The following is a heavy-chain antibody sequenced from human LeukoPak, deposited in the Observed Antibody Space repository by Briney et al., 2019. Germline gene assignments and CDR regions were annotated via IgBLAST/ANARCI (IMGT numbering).Heavy chain of an antibody. Sequence: SETLSLTCTVSGGSISSSSYYWGWIRQPPGKGLEWIGSIYYSGSTYYNPSLKSRVTISVDTSKNQFSLKLSSVTAADTAVYYCARDAPPVVTREYYFDYWGQGTLVTVSS. J-gene: IGHJ4*02. D-gene: IGHD2-21*02. CDR1: GGSISSSSYY. CDR3: ARDAPPVVTREYYFDY. V-gene: IGHV4-39*07. CDR2: IYYSGST.